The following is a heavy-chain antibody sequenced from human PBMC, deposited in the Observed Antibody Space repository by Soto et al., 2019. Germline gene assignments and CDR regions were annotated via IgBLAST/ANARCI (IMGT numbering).Heavy chain of an antibody. V-gene: IGHV3-33*01. CDR2: IWNDGSRT. CDR1: GFTFRNYG. Sequence: QVQLVESGGGVVQPGRSLRLSCAASGFTFRNYGMHWVRQAPGKGLEWVAVIWNDGSRTYYVNSEKGRFTISRDNSKNQLYLQMDRLRAEDTAVYYFARDLPGEGFGMEVWGQGTKVNVSS. CDR3: ARDLPGEGFGMEV. D-gene: IGHD3-16*01. J-gene: IGHJ6*02.